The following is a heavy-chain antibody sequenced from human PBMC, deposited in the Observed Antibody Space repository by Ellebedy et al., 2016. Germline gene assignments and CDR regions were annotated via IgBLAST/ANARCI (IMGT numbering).Heavy chain of an antibody. D-gene: IGHD3-3*02. CDR2: VRGDPSIT. CDR1: GFTFSSYS. V-gene: IGHV3-48*02. CDR3: ARDHIWAFDS. Sequence: GESLKISCAASGFTFSSYSMNWVRQAPGKGLEWVAYVRGDPSITNYADSVRGRFTISRDNADNSLYLQMNSLRDEDTAVYYCARDHIWAFDSWGQGTLVTVSS. J-gene: IGHJ4*02.